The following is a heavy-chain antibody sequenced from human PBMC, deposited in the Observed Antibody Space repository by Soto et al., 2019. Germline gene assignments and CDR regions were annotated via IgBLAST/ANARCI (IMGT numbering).Heavy chain of an antibody. CDR2: ISASSTTI. V-gene: IGHV3-11*01. Sequence: QVQLVESGGGLVKLGGSLRLSCAAAGCTLSDHYMTWVRQVPGKGLEWVSYISASSTTIYYADSVKGRFTISRDNAKNSLFLQMNSLRAEDTAVYYCARDIRGANWGQGTLVTVSS. CDR1: GCTLSDHY. J-gene: IGHJ4*02. CDR3: ARDIRGAN.